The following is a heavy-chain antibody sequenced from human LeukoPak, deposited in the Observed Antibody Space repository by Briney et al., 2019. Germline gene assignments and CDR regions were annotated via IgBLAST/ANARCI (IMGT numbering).Heavy chain of an antibody. CDR3: ARGGRSGAFDI. D-gene: IGHD3-16*01. CDR2: IYTSGST. J-gene: IGHJ3*02. V-gene: IGHV4-4*07. Sequence: PSETLSLTCTVSGGSINSFYWTWIRQPAGKGLEWIGRIYTSGSTNYNPSLKSRVTISVDTSKNQFSLKLSSVTAADTAVYYCARGGRSGAFDIWGQGTMVTVSS. CDR1: GGSINSFY.